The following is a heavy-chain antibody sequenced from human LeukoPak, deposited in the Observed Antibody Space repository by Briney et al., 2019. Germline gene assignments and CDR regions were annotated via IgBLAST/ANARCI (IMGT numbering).Heavy chain of an antibody. Sequence: PSETLSLTCTVSGGSISSSSYYWGWIRQPPGKGLEWIGSIYYSGSTYYNPSLKSRVTISVDTSKNQFSLKLSSVTAADTAVYYCARERLYYDSSGYNYWGQGTLVTVSS. CDR2: IYYSGST. V-gene: IGHV4-39*07. D-gene: IGHD3-22*01. CDR3: ARERLYYDSSGYNY. CDR1: GGSISSSSYY. J-gene: IGHJ4*02.